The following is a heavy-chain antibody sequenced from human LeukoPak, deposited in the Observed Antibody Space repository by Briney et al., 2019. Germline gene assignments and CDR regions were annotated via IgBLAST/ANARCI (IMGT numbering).Heavy chain of an antibody. CDR3: ARDWGEYSGHDDWVDY. V-gene: IGHV1-69*01. CDR2: IIPIFGTA. J-gene: IGHJ4*02. CDR1: GGTFSSYA. Sequence: ASVKVSCKASGGTFSSYAISWVRQAPGQGLEWMGGIIPIFGTANYAQKFQGRVTITADESTSTAYMELSSLRSEDTAVYYCARDWGEYSGHDDWVDYWGQGTLVTVSS. D-gene: IGHD5-12*01.